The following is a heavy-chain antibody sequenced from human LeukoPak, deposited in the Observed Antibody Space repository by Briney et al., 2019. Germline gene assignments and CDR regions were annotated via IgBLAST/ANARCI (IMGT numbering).Heavy chain of an antibody. CDR3: ARSLEFCTTSSCHTRDAFDI. CDR1: GGSISGSSSY. Sequence: SETLSLTCTVSGGSISGSSSYWSWVRQPAGKGLEWVGRIYPSGSTNSNPSLKSRVTMSVDTSKNQFSLRLSAVTAADTAVYYCARSLEFCTTSSCHTRDAFDIWGQGTMVTVSS. J-gene: IGHJ3*02. D-gene: IGHD2-2*02. V-gene: IGHV4-61*02. CDR2: IYPSGST.